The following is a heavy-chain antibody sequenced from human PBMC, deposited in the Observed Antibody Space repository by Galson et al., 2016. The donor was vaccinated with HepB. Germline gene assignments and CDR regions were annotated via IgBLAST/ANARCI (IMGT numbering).Heavy chain of an antibody. Sequence: RLSCAASGFTLSGYIMNWVRQAPGXGLEWVSSISSRSTDIYYADSVKGRFTMPRDNAKNSVFLQMTRLTAEDTAVYYCVRDLGYGATNHWGQGTLVTVSS. CDR2: ISSRSTDI. J-gene: IGHJ5*02. V-gene: IGHV3-21*01. CDR3: VRDLGYGATNH. CDR1: GFTLSGYI. D-gene: IGHD1-26*01.